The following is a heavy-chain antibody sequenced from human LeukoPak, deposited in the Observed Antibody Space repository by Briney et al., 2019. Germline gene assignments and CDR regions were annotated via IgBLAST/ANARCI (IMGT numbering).Heavy chain of an antibody. Sequence: ASVKVSCKASGYTFTGYYMHWVRQAPGQGLEWMGWINPNSGGTNYAQKFQGRVTMTRDTSTSTAYMELSRLRSDDTAVYYCARAYDSSGYCPDYWGQGTLVTVSS. CDR2: INPNSGGT. CDR1: GYTFTGYY. J-gene: IGHJ4*02. D-gene: IGHD3-22*01. CDR3: ARAYDSSGYCPDY. V-gene: IGHV1-2*02.